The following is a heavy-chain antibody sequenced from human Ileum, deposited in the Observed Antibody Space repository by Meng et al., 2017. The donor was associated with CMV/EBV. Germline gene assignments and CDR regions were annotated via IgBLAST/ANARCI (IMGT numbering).Heavy chain of an antibody. CDR1: GYTFSTYG. V-gene: IGHV1-18*01. CDR3: ARVSNTCLECWFDP. D-gene: IGHD3-3*01. J-gene: IGHJ5*02. CDR2: ISVDNGNT. Sequence: QVQVVASGARVKKPGASVKVSCRASGYTFSTYGITWVRQAPGQGLEWMGWISVDNGNTNYAQKFQGRVTMTTHTSTSTAYMELTGLTSDDTAVYYCARVSNTCLECWFDPWGQGTLVTVSS.